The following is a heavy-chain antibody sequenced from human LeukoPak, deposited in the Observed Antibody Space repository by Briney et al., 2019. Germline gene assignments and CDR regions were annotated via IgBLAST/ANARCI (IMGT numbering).Heavy chain of an antibody. CDR2: IYHRGNT. CDR3: ARGPTSRGVAFDY. D-gene: IGHD2-15*01. J-gene: IGHJ4*02. V-gene: IGHV4-4*02. CDR1: GGSISSSNW. Sequence: SGTLSLTCAVSGGSISSSNWWNWVRQTPGKGLEWIGEIYHRGNTHYNPSLKSRVTMSVDTSTNQFSLKLSSVTAADTAVYYCARGPTSRGVAFDYWGQGTLVTVSS.